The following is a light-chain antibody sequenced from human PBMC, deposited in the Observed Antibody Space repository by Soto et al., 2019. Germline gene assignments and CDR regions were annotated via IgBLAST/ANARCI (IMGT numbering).Light chain of an antibody. CDR2: DVS. J-gene: IGLJ1*01. CDR1: SSDVGRYNY. V-gene: IGLV2-14*01. CDR3: SSFKSSSTYV. Sequence: QSVLTQPASVSGSPGQSITISCTGTSSDVGRYNYVSWYQQHPGKAPKLTIYDVSNRPSGVSSRFSGSKSGNTASLTISGLQAEDEADYYCSSFKSSSTYVFGTGTKDTDL.